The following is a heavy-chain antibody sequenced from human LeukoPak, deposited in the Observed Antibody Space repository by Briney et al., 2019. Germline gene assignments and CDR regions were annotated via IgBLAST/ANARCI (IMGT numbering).Heavy chain of an antibody. Sequence: SEIVCLTCAVYGGTFSGYYWRWIRHPPWKGREWIGSIYYSGTTNYNPSLKSRVTISVDTSKNQFSLKLSSVTAADTAVYYCARGQDLTTVTTRSVFGIDYWGQGTLVTVSS. CDR1: GGTFSGYY. D-gene: IGHD4-17*01. J-gene: IGHJ4*02. V-gene: IGHV4-59*01. CDR2: IYYSGTT. CDR3: ARGQDLTTVTTRSVFGIDY.